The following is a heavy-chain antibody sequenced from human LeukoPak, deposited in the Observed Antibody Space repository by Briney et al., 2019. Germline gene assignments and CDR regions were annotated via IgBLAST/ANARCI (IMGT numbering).Heavy chain of an antibody. CDR3: VKGYYDLDY. V-gene: IGHV3-30*02. CDR1: GFTFSTYG. D-gene: IGHD3-3*01. Sequence: GGSLRLSCAASGFTFSTYGMHWVRQARGKGLEWVAVIWYDGSNKYYADSVKGRFAMSRDNSKKTLYLQMNSLRTEDTAAYYCVKGYYDLDYWGQGTLVSVSS. CDR2: IWYDGSNK. J-gene: IGHJ4*02.